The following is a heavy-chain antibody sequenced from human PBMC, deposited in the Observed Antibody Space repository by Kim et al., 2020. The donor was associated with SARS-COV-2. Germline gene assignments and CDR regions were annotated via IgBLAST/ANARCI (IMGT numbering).Heavy chain of an antibody. Sequence: KSRVTISVDTSKNQFSRKLSSVTAAETAVYYCARVRSGGLYYYYYYGMDVWGQGTTVTVSS. J-gene: IGHJ6*02. V-gene: IGHV4-34*01. D-gene: IGHD2-15*01. CDR3: ARVRSGGLYYYYYYGMDV.